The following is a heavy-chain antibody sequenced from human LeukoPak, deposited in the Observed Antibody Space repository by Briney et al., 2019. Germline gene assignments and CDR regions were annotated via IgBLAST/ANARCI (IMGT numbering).Heavy chain of an antibody. CDR2: IYYSGST. CDR3: ASANYYYYYYVDV. Sequence: SETLSLTYTVSGGSISSYYWSWIRQPPGKGLEWIGYIYYSGSTNYNPSLKSRVTISVDTSKNQFSLKLSSVTAADTAVYYCASANYYYYYYVDVWGKGTTVTVSS. J-gene: IGHJ6*03. V-gene: IGHV4-59*01. CDR1: GGSISSYY.